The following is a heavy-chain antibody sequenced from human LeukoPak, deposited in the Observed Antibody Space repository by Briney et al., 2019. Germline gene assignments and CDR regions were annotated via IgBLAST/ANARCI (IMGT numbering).Heavy chain of an antibody. CDR1: GGSISSYF. Sequence: ASETLSLTCTVSGGSISSYFWSWIRQPPGKGLEWIGYIYYSGSTTYNPSLKSRVTISIDTSKNQFSLNLSSVTAADTAVYYCARERQPHYFDYWGQGTLVTVSS. CDR2: IYYSGST. D-gene: IGHD3-10*01. CDR3: ARERQPHYFDY. V-gene: IGHV4-59*13. J-gene: IGHJ4*02.